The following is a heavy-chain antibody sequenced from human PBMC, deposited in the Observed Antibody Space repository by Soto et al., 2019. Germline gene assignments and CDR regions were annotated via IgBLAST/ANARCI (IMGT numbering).Heavy chain of an antibody. CDR3: ARDWRGYSYGRELDY. CDR2: ISSSSSYI. CDR1: GFTFSSYS. V-gene: IGHV3-21*01. Sequence: SGGSLRLSCAASGFTFSSYSMNWVRQAPGKGLEWVSSISSSSSYIYYADSVKGRFTISRDNAKNSLYLQMNSLRAEDTAVYYCARDWRGYSYGRELDYWGQGTLVTVSS. D-gene: IGHD5-18*01. J-gene: IGHJ4*02.